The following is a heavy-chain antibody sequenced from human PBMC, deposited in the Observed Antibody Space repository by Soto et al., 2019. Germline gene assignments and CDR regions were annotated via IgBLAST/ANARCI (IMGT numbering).Heavy chain of an antibody. D-gene: IGHD3-9*01. CDR3: AKTLWAVLRYFDWSIIGGENWFDP. V-gene: IGHV3-23*01. CDR1: GFTFSSYA. Sequence: GGSLRLSCAASGFTFSSYAMSWVRQAPGKGLEWVSAISGSGGSTYYADSVKGRFTISRDNSKNTLYLQMNSLRAEDTAVYYCAKTLWAVLRYFDWSIIGGENWFDPWGQGTLVTVSS. J-gene: IGHJ5*02. CDR2: ISGSGGST.